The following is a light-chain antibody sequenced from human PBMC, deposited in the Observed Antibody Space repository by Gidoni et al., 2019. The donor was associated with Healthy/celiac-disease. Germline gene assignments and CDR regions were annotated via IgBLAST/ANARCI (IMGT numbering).Light chain of an antibody. V-gene: IGKV3-20*01. Sequence: EIVLTQSPGTLSFSPGERATLSCRASQSVSSSYLAWYQQKPGQAPRILIYGASSRATGIPDRFSGSGSGTDFTLTISRLEPEDFAVYYCQQYGSSPLYTFGQGTKLEIK. CDR1: QSVSSSY. CDR3: QQYGSSPLYT. CDR2: GAS. J-gene: IGKJ2*01.